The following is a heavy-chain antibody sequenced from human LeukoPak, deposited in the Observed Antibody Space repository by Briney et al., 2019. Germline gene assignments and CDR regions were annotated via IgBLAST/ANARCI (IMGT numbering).Heavy chain of an antibody. Sequence: GRSLRLSCAVAGFMFRDYWMAWVRQAPRKGREWVANIRPDGDDKYYVESVRARFTISRDNAQNSLSLQMDSLRVEDSAVYHCGRWGITAALDRWGQGTLVSVSS. CDR1: GFMFRDYW. CDR3: GRWGITAALDR. J-gene: IGHJ5*02. V-gene: IGHV3-7*01. CDR2: IRPDGDDK. D-gene: IGHD2-2*01.